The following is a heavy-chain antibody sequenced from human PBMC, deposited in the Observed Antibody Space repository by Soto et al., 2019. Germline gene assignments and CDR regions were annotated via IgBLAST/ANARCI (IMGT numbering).Heavy chain of an antibody. Sequence: QVQLVQSGAEVKKPGSSVKVSCKASGGTFSSYAISWVRQAPGQGLEWMGGIIPIFGTPDYAQRFQGRVTITADESTSTLYMELSSLRSEDTAVYYCARHLGGNHYYYGMDVWGQGPTVTVSS. J-gene: IGHJ6*02. CDR2: IIPIFGTP. CDR1: GGTFSSYA. V-gene: IGHV1-69*12. CDR3: ARHLGGNHYYYGMDV. D-gene: IGHD3-16*01.